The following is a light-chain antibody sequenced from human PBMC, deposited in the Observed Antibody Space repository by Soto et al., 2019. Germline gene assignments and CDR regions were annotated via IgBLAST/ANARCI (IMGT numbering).Light chain of an antibody. CDR1: SSDVGRYNY. CDR3: TSYTSSNTYV. V-gene: IGLV2-14*01. Sequence: QSVLTQPPSASGSPGQSVTISCTGTSSDVGRYNYVSWYQQYPGKAPKLMIYEISNRPSGVSIRFSGSKSGNTASLTISGLQAEDEADYYCTSYTSSNTYVFGGGTKVTVL. CDR2: EIS. J-gene: IGLJ1*01.